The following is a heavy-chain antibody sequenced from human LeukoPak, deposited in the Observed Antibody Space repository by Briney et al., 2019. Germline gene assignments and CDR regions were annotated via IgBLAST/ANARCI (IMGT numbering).Heavy chain of an antibody. CDR2: VDSSGNT. D-gene: IGHD3-10*01. V-gene: IGHV4-4*07. J-gene: IGHJ5*02. CDR1: VVSMNGYY. Sequence: SETLSLTCSVSVVSMNGYYWSWLRQSAGNRLEWIGHVDSSGNTNYNPSLESRVTMSVDTSKNQFSLKVTSVTAADTAVYYCARDSGTTGEVKFDPWGQGTLVTVSS. CDR3: ARDSGTTGEVKFDP.